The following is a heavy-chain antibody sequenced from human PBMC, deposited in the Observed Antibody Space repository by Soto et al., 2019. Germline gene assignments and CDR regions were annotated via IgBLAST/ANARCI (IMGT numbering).Heavy chain of an antibody. Sequence: LTCAVYGGSFSGHSWTWIRQSPGKGLEWIGDINHSGRVNYSPSLKSRVTISLDTPKNQFSLTLSAVTAADTAMYYCSTRAYDTNGYYRFDPWGQGTLVTVSS. CDR2: INHSGRV. CDR3: STRAYDTNGYYRFDP. CDR1: GGSFSGHS. D-gene: IGHD3-22*01. J-gene: IGHJ5*01. V-gene: IGHV4-34*01.